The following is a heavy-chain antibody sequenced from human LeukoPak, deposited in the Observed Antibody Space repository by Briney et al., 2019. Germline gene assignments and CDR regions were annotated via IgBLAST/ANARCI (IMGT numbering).Heavy chain of an antibody. CDR1: GYTFTGYY. CDR3: ARAGGIAAAVPSDY. V-gene: IGHV1-2*02. Sequence: ASVKVSCKASGYTFTGYYMHWVRQAPGQGLEWMGWINPNSGGTNYAQKFQGRGTMTRDTSISTAYMELSRLRSDDTAVYYCARAGGIAAAVPSDYWGQGTLVTVSS. D-gene: IGHD6-13*01. CDR2: INPNSGGT. J-gene: IGHJ4*02.